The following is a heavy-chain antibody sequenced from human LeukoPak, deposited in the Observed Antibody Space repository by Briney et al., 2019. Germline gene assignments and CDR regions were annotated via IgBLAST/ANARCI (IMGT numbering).Heavy chain of an antibody. CDR1: GFTFSSYA. D-gene: IGHD3-22*01. CDR2: ISYDGSNK. J-gene: IGHJ4*02. V-gene: IGHV3-30-3*01. CDR3: YIPYYDTSAYKGY. Sequence: GGSLRLSCAASGFTFSSYAVHWVRQAPGKGLEWVAVISYDGSNKYYADSVKGRFTISRDNSKNTLYLQMNSLRAEDTAVYYCYIPYYDTSAYKGYWGQGTLVTVSS.